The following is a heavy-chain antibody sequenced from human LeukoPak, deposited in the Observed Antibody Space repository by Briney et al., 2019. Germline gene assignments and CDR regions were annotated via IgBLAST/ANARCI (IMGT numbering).Heavy chain of an antibody. Sequence: PSETLSLTCTVSGASFSNYYWTWIRQSPGRGLEWIGYIFYSGDTNYNPSLKSRVTMSLDTSKNQFSLRLNSVTAADTAVYYCARDQLGDAVDIWGQGTMVTVSS. D-gene: IGHD3-16*01. V-gene: IGHV4-59*01. CDR1: GASFSNYY. J-gene: IGHJ3*02. CDR2: IFYSGDT. CDR3: ARDQLGDAVDI.